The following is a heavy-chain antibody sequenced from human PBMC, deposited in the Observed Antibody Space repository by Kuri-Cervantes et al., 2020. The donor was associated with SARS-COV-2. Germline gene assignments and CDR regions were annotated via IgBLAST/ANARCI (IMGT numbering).Heavy chain of an antibody. J-gene: IGHJ4*02. CDR2: INHSGST. V-gene: IGHV4-34*01. CDR3: ARGPMTTVTTRPIDY. CDR1: GGSFSGYY. Sequence: SETLSLTCAVYGGSFSGYYWSWIRQPPGKGLEWIGEINHSGSTNYNPSLKSRVTISVDTSKNQFSLKLSSVTAADTAVYYCARGPMTTVTTRPIDYWGQGTLVTVSS. D-gene: IGHD4-17*01.